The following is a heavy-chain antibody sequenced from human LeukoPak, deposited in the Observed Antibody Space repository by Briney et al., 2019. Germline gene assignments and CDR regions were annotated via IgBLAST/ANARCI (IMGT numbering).Heavy chain of an antibody. D-gene: IGHD6-13*01. CDR3: ARDRARGSSFKGYRD. Sequence: ASVKVSCKASGYTFTSYGISWVRQAPGQGFQWMGWISAYNGNTNYAQKFQGRVTMTTDTSTSTAYMELRSLRSDDTAVYYCARDRARGSSFKGYRDWGQGTLVTVSS. J-gene: IGHJ4*02. CDR2: ISAYNGNT. CDR1: GYTFTSYG. V-gene: IGHV1-18*01.